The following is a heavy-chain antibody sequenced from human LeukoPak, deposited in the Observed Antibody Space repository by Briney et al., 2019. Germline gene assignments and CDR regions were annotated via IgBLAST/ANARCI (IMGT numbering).Heavy chain of an antibody. V-gene: IGHV3-30*02. D-gene: IGHD3-22*01. Sequence: HPGGSLRLSCAASGFTFSSYGMHWVRQAPGKGLEWVAFIRYDGSNKYYADSVKGRFTISRDNSKNTLYPQMNSLRAEDTAVYYCAKDGGGYYPSYYYYMDVWGKGTTVTISS. J-gene: IGHJ6*03. CDR1: GFTFSSYG. CDR3: AKDGGGYYPSYYYYMDV. CDR2: IRYDGSNK.